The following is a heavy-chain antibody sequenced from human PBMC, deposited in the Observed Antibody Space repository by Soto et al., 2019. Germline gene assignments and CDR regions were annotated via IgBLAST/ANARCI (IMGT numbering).Heavy chain of an antibody. J-gene: IGHJ4*02. CDR2: MYHSGST. CDR3: ARVADCSGGSCYFSVDY. D-gene: IGHD2-15*01. V-gene: IGHV4-30-2*05. CDR1: GGYISSGGYS. Sequence: TLSLTSAVSGGYISSGGYSWSWIRQPPGKGLEWIGYMYHSGSTYYNPSLKSRVTISVDTSKNQFSLKLSSVTAADTAVYYCARVADCSGGSCYFSVDYWGQGTLVTVSS.